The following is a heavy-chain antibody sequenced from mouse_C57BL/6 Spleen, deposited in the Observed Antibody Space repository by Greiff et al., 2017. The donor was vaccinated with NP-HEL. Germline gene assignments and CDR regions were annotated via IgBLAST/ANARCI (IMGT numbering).Heavy chain of an antibody. J-gene: IGHJ2*01. D-gene: IGHD2-13*01. CDR2: IYPGDGDT. CDR1: GYAFSSSW. V-gene: IGHV1-82*01. CDR3: ARLGISHFDY. Sequence: VQLVESGPELVKPGASVKISCKASGYAFSSSWMNWVKQRPGKGLEWIGRIYPGDGDTNYNGKFKGKATLTADKSSSTAYMQLSSLTSEDSAVYFCARLGISHFDYWGQGTTLTVSS.